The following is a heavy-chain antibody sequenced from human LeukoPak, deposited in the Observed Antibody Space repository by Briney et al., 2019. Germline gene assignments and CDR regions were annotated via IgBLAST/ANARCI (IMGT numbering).Heavy chain of an antibody. CDR2: MNPNSGNT. CDR1: GYTFTSYD. J-gene: IGHJ6*02. CDR3: ARVLSYSSGWSPGYYYYGMDV. V-gene: IGHV1-8*01. D-gene: IGHD6-19*01. Sequence: ASVTVSCKASGYTFTSYDINWVRQATGQGLEWMGWMNPNSGNTGYAQKFQGRVTMTRNTSISTAYMELSSLRSEDTAVYYCARVLSYSSGWSPGYYYYGMDVWGQGTTVTVSS.